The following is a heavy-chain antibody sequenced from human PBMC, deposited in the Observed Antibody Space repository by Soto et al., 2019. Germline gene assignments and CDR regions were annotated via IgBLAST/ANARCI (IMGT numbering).Heavy chain of an antibody. V-gene: IGHV4-31*03. Sequence: QVQLQESGPGLVKPSQTLSLTCTFSGGSISSGGYYWSWIRQHPGKGLEWIGYIYYSGSTYYDPSLKSRVAISVDPSKNQFSLKLSSVTAADTAVYYCAREGPFYDSSGLPTYYFDYWGQGTLVTVSS. J-gene: IGHJ4*02. D-gene: IGHD3-22*01. CDR3: AREGPFYDSSGLPTYYFDY. CDR2: IYYSGST. CDR1: GGSISSGGYY.